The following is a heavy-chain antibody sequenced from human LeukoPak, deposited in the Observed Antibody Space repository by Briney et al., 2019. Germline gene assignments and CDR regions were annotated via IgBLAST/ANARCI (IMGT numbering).Heavy chain of an antibody. J-gene: IGHJ6*02. CDR2: ISGSGDST. D-gene: IGHD5-18*01. CDR3: AKVSGRIQIWPQPFGDGMDV. CDR1: RFTFTSYV. Sequence: GGSLRLSCAASRFTFTSYVMSWVRQAPGKGLECVSAISGSGDSTYYADSVKGRFTISRDNSKSTLYLQMNSLRVEDTAVYYCAKVSGRIQIWPQPFGDGMDVWGQGTTVTVSS. V-gene: IGHV3-23*01.